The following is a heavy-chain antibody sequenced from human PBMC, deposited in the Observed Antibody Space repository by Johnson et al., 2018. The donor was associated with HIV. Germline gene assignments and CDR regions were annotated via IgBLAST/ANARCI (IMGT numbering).Heavy chain of an antibody. CDR1: GFTFSSYA. Sequence: QMLLVESGGGVVQPGRSLRLSCAASGFTFSSYAMHWVRQAPGKGLEWVAVISYDGSNKYYADSVKGRFTISRDNSKNTLYLQMNSLRAEDTAVYYCAKDPGSGSPGAFDIWGQGTMVTVSS. D-gene: IGHD1-26*01. J-gene: IGHJ3*02. V-gene: IGHV3-30-3*01. CDR3: AKDPGSGSPGAFDI. CDR2: ISYDGSNK.